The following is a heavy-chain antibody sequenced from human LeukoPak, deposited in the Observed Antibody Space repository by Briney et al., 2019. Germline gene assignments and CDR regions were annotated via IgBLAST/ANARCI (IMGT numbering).Heavy chain of an antibody. CDR1: GFTVNNNY. Sequence: PGGSLRLSCAASGFTVNNNYMIWVRQAPGKGLEWVSVIYTGGGAYYADSVRGRFTISRDNSKNTLYLQMNSLRVEDTAVYYCARVDYWGQGTLVTVSS. V-gene: IGHV3-53*01. CDR2: IYTGGGA. CDR3: ARVDY. J-gene: IGHJ4*02.